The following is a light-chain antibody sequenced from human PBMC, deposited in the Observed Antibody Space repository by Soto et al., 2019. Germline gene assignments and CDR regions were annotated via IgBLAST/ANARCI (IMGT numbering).Light chain of an antibody. CDR1: SSDVGGYNY. J-gene: IGLJ1*01. V-gene: IGLV2-14*01. CDR2: EVS. CDR3: SSYTSSSTLNV. Sequence: QSVLTQPASVSGSPGQSITISWTGTSSDVGGYNYVSWYQQHPGKAPKLMIYEVSNRPSGVSNRFSGAKSGNTASLTISGLQAEDEADYYCSSYTSSSTLNVFGTGTKLTVL.